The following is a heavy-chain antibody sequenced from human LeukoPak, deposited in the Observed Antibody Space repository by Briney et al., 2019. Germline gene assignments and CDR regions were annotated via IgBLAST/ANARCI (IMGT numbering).Heavy chain of an antibody. CDR2: IIPIFGTA. CDR3: ARNRDLGPAEYFQH. Sequence: ASVKVSCKASGGTFSSYAISWARQAPGQGLEWMGGIIPIFGTANYAQKFQGRVTITADESTSTAYMELSSLRSEDTAVYYCARNRDLGPAEYFQHWGQGTLVTVSS. J-gene: IGHJ1*01. CDR1: GGTFSSYA. V-gene: IGHV1-69*13. D-gene: IGHD2/OR15-2a*01.